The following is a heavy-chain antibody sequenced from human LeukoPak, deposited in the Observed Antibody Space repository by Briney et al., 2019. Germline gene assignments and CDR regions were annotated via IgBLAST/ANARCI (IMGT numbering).Heavy chain of an antibody. CDR3: ARVDTWIQLVGGFDY. CDR1: GYTFTNYG. Sequence: ASVKVSCKASGYTFTNYGISWVRQAPGQGLEYMGWTSAYNGNAKYAQKLQGRVTMTTDTSTSTAYMELRSLRSDDTAVYYCARVDTWIQLVGGFDYWGQGTLVTVSS. V-gene: IGHV1-18*01. J-gene: IGHJ4*02. D-gene: IGHD5-18*01. CDR2: TSAYNGNA.